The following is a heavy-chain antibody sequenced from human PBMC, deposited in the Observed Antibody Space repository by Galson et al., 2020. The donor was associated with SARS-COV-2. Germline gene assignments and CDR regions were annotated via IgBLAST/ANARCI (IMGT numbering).Heavy chain of an antibody. CDR1: GFIFSTYA. D-gene: IGHD4-4*01. CDR2: ISGSGGLT. J-gene: IGHJ5*02. V-gene: IGHV3-23*01. Sequence: GGSLRLSCSASGFIFSTYAMNWVRQAPGKGLEWVSGISGSGGLTYYADSVQGRLTISRDNDKNRVYLQLNSLRAEDTAVYYCAKDRYSTADRGWLDAWGQGALITVS. CDR3: AKDRYSTADRGWLDA.